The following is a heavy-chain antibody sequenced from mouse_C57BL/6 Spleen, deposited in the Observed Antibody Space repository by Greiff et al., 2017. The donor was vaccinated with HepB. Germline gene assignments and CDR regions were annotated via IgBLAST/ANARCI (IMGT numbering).Heavy chain of an antibody. D-gene: IGHD2-3*01. J-gene: IGHJ2*01. V-gene: IGHV14-2*01. CDR3: ASYDGYYKVGY. CDR2: IDPEDGET. Sequence: EVQLQQSGAELVKPGASVKLSCTASGFNIKDYYMHWVKQRTEQGLEWIGRIDPEDGETKYAPTFQGKATITADTSSNTAYLQLSSLTSEDTAVYYCASYDGYYKVGYWGQGTTLTVSS. CDR1: GFNIKDYY.